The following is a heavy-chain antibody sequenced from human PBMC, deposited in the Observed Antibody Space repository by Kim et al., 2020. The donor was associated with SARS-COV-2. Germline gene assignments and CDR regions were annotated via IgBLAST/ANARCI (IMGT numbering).Heavy chain of an antibody. J-gene: IGHJ4*02. CDR1: GGTFSSYA. V-gene: IGHV1-69*13. CDR3: ARAYCGGDCFTTHPLYYFDY. D-gene: IGHD2-21*02. CDR2: IIPIFGTA. Sequence: SVKVSCKASGGTFSSYAISWVRQAPGQGLEWMGGIIPIFGTANYAQKFQGRVTITADESTSTAYMELSSLRSEDTAVYYCARAYCGGDCFTTHPLYYFDYWGQGTLVTVSS.